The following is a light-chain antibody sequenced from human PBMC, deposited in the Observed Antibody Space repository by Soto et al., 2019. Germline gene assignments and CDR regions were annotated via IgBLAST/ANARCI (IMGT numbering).Light chain of an antibody. Sequence: SYELTQPPSVSVAPGQTARISCGGDKIGSKSVHWYQQKAGQTPVLVVYDDSDGPSGIPERFSGSNSGNTASLIISRVEGGDEADYYCQVWDSSSDHVVFGGGTKLTVL. CDR3: QVWDSSSDHVV. J-gene: IGLJ3*02. CDR2: DDS. V-gene: IGLV3-21*02. CDR1: KIGSKS.